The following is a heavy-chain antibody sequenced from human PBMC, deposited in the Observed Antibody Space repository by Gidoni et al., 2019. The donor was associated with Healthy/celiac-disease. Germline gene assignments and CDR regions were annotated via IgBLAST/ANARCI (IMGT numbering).Heavy chain of an antibody. CDR1: GGSISSSSYY. D-gene: IGHD5-18*01. J-gene: IGHJ4*02. CDR2: IYYSGIT. Sequence: QLQLQESGPGLVKPSETLSLTCTVSGGSISSSSYYWVWIRQPPGKGLEWIGSIYYSGITYYNPSLKSRVTISVDTSKNQFSLKLSSVTAADTAVYYCARQGYSYGPIEFGGQGTLVTVSS. CDR3: ARQGYSYGPIEF. V-gene: IGHV4-39*01.